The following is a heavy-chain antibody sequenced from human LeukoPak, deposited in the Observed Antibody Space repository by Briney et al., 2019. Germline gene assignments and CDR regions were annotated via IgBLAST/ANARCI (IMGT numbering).Heavy chain of an antibody. J-gene: IGHJ4*02. D-gene: IGHD3-22*01. Sequence: GSLRLSCAASGFTFSGYAMSWVRQAPGKGLEWVSAMSGSGGMTYSADPVKGRFSISRDNSKNTLHLQMNSLRAEDTAVYYCAKGALHYYDASGYNYFDYWGQGTLVTVSS. V-gene: IGHV3-23*01. CDR2: MSGSGGMT. CDR1: GFTFSGYA. CDR3: AKGALHYYDASGYNYFDY.